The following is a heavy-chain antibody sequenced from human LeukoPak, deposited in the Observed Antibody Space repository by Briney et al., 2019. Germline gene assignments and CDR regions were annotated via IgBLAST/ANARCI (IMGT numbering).Heavy chain of an antibody. Sequence: SETLSLTCTVSGGSISSSSYYWGWIRQPPGKGLEWIGSIYYSGSTYYNPSLKSRVTISVDTSKNQFSLKLSSVTAPDTAVYYCARSHLVRYYYYYMDVWGKGTTVTISS. CDR3: ARSHLVRYYYYYMDV. CDR1: GGSISSSSYY. D-gene: IGHD3-10*01. V-gene: IGHV4-39*01. CDR2: IYYSGST. J-gene: IGHJ6*03.